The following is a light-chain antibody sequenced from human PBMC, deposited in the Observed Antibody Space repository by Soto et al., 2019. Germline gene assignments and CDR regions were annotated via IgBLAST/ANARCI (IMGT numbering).Light chain of an antibody. J-gene: IGLJ3*02. V-gene: IGLV1-47*01. Sequence: QPVLTQPPSASGTPGQRVTISCSGSSSNIGSNYVNWYQHLPGTAPKLLIYRNDQRPSVVPDRFSGSKSGTSASLAISGLRSEDEADYYCATRDDSLSGHWLFGGGTKLTVL. CDR1: SSNIGSNY. CDR3: ATRDDSLSGHWL. CDR2: RND.